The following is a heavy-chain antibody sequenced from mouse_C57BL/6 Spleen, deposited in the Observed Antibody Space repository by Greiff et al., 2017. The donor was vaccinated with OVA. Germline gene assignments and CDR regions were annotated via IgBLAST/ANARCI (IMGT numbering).Heavy chain of an antibody. CDR2: ISSGGDYI. CDR1: GFTFSSYA. Sequence: EVQVVESGEGLVKPGGSLKLSCAASGFTFSSYAMSWVRQTPEKRLEWVAYISSGGDYIYYADTVKGRFTISRDNARNTLYLQMSSLKSEDTAMYYCTRGGDYDGCAYWGQGTLVTVSA. D-gene: IGHD2-4*01. CDR3: TRGGDYDGCAY. J-gene: IGHJ3*01. V-gene: IGHV5-9-1*02.